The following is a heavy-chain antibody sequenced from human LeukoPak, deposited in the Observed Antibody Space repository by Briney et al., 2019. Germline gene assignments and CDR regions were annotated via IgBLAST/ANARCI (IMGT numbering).Heavy chain of an antibody. CDR2: INTNTGNP. CDR3: ARQQLVPYYFDY. CDR1: GYTFTNYA. J-gene: IGHJ4*02. D-gene: IGHD6-13*01. V-gene: IGHV7-4-1*02. Sequence: ASVKVSCKASGYTFTNYAMNWMRQAPGQGLEWMGWINTNTGNPTYAQGFTGRFVFSLDTPVSTAYLQISSLKAEDTAVYYCARQQLVPYYFDYWGQGTLVTVSS.